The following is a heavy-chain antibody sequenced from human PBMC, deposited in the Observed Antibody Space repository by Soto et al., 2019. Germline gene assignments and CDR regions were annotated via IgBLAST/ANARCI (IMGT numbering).Heavy chain of an antibody. D-gene: IGHD3-22*01. CDR2: IIPIFGTA. CDR3: ARDARERASSGRGDAFDI. Sequence: QVQLVQSGAEVKKPGSSVKVSCKASGGTFSSYAISWVRQAPGQGLEWMGGIIPIFGTANYAQKFQGRVTITADESTSTAYMELSSLTAEDTAEYYCARDARERASSGRGDAFDIWGQGTMVTVSS. CDR1: GGTFSSYA. V-gene: IGHV1-69*01. J-gene: IGHJ3*02.